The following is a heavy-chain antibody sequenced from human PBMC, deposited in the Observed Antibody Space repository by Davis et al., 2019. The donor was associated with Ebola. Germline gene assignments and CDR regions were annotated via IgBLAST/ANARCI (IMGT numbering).Heavy chain of an antibody. CDR1: GFTFSNYW. CDR3: VRDSMVPYGMDV. D-gene: IGHD2/OR15-2a*01. V-gene: IGHV3-74*01. Sequence: PGESLKISCAASGFTFSNYWMHWVRQAPGKGLLWVSRINNDGSSAAYADSVKGRFTISRDNARNTLYLQMNSLRAEDTAIYYCVRDSMVPYGMDVWGQGTTVTVSS. J-gene: IGHJ6*02. CDR2: INNDGSSA.